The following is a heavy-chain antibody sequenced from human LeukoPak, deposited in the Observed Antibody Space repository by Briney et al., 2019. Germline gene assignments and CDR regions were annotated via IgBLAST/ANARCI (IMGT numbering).Heavy chain of an antibody. CDR2: LNSDGSFA. D-gene: IGHD3-10*01. V-gene: IGHV3-74*03. Sequence: PGGSLRLSCVASGFTFSSYWMHWVRQAPGKGLVWVSGLNSDGSFATYADSVKGRFTISRDNAKNTLNLQMTSLRVEDTAVYYCAGSWFYRDYFEYWGQGTLVTVSS. CDR1: GFTFSSYW. J-gene: IGHJ4*02. CDR3: AGSWFYRDYFEY.